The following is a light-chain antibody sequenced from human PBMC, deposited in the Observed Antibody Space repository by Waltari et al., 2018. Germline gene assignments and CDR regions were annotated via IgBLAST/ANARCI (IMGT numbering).Light chain of an antibody. V-gene: IGLV3-10*01. CDR3: YSTEPGDNYRGV. Sequence: SYELTQSPSVSVSPGQTVRITCSGDAFTRKYVCWYHQKAGPAPVLLIYENTKRPTALPAGFSGSSSGTVATLALTGAQVDDDADYYCYSTEPGDNYRGVFAGGTKLTVL. J-gene: IGLJ3*02. CDR1: AFTRKY. CDR2: ENT.